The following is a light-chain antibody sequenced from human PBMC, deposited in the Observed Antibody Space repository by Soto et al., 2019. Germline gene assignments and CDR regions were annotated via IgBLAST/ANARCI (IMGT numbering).Light chain of an antibody. J-gene: IGLJ1*01. CDR3: CSYTSNITPDV. V-gene: IGLV2-14*01. CDR2: GVS. CDR1: SSDIGGHND. Sequence: SALTQPASVSGSPGQSITISCTGTSSDIGGHNDVSWYQQHPGKAPKLLIYGVSNRPSGVSNRFSASKSGNTASLTISGLQAEDETDYYCCSYTSNITPDVFGTGTQLTVL.